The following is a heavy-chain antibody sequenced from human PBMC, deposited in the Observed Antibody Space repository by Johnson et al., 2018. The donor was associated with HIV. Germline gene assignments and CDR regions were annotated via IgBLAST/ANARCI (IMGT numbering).Heavy chain of an antibody. V-gene: IGHV3-66*01. CDR3: AREKTSPDAFDI. CDR2: IYSGGST. CDR1: GFTVSSNY. Sequence: VQLVESGGGLVKPGGSLRLSCAASGFTVSSNYMSWVRQAPGKGLEWVSVIYSGGSTYYADSVKGRFTISRDNSKNTLYLQMNSLRAEDTAVYYCAREKTSPDAFDIWGQGTMVTVSS. J-gene: IGHJ3*02.